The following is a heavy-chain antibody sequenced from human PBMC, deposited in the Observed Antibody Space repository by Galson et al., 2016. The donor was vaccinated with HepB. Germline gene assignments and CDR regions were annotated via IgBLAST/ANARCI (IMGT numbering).Heavy chain of an antibody. CDR1: GASISGSAYY. CDR3: ATGIVVAGKYYYYYMDV. D-gene: IGHD6-19*01. V-gene: IGHV4-39*01. Sequence: SETLSLTCTVSGASISGSAYYWGWIRQPPGRGLEWIGSIYYTENTYYNPSLKSRVTISVDTSKNQFSLRLNSVTAADTGGYYCATGIVVAGKYYYYYMDVWGKGTTVTVSS. J-gene: IGHJ6*03. CDR2: IYYTENT.